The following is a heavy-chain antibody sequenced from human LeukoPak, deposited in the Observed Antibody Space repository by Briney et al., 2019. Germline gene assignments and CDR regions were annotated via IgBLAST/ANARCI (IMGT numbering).Heavy chain of an antibody. CDR1: GGSFSGYY. CDR2: INHSGST. J-gene: IGHJ4*02. V-gene: IGHV4-34*01. D-gene: IGHD3-3*01. Sequence: KPSETLSLTCAGYGGSFSGYYWSWIRQPPGKGLEWIGEINHSGSTNYNPSLKSRVTISVDTSKNQFSLKLSSVTAADTAVYYCARKRSPRSPFDYWGQGTLVTVSS. CDR3: ARKRSPRSPFDY.